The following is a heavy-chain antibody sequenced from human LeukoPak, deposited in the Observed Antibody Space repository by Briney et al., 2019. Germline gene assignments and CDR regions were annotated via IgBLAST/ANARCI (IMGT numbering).Heavy chain of an antibody. CDR1: GFTFSSYG. Sequence: GRSLRLSCAASGFTFSSYGMHWVRQAPGKGLEWVAVIWYDGSNKYYADSVKGRFTISRDNSKNTLYLQMNSLRAEDTAVYYCAREYYYDSSGLFDYWGQGTPVTVSS. CDR3: AREYYYDSSGLFDY. D-gene: IGHD3-22*01. J-gene: IGHJ4*02. CDR2: IWYDGSNK. V-gene: IGHV3-33*01.